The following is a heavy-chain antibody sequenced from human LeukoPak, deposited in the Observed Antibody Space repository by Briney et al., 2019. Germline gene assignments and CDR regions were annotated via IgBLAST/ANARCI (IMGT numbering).Heavy chain of an antibody. CDR1: GYIFTSYY. Sequence: GASVKVSCKASGYIFTSYYMHWVRQAPGQGLEWLGVVYPSAGTSDPAQRFRARITLSDDTSTSTAYMELRSLKSEDTAIYFCVREYHGGYFDFWGQGTLVIVSS. CDR2: VYPSAGTS. V-gene: IGHV1-46*03. CDR3: VREYHGGYFDF. J-gene: IGHJ4*02. D-gene: IGHD3-16*01.